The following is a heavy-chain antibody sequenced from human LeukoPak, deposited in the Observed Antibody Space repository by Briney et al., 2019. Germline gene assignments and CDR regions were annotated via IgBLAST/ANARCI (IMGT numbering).Heavy chain of an antibody. J-gene: IGHJ4*02. CDR3: ARGRQVGNTGYYFDY. D-gene: IGHD1-26*01. CDR1: GGSINSNY. CDR2: ISYSGST. Sequence: SETLSLTCTVSGGSINSNYWSWIRQPPEKGLEWIGYISYSGSTNYNPSLKSRVTISLNTSKSQFSLNLNSVTAADTAVYYCARGRQVGNTGYYFDYWGQGTLVTVPS. V-gene: IGHV4-59*01.